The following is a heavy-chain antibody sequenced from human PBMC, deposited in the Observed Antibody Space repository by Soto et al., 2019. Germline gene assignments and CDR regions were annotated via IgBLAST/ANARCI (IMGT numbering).Heavy chain of an antibody. CDR1: GDSVSSNSAA. J-gene: IGHJ6*03. CDR2: TYYRSKWYN. V-gene: IGHV6-1*01. D-gene: IGHD6-6*01. Sequence: SQTLSLTCAISGDSVSSNSAAWNWIRQSPSRGLEWLGRTYYRSKWYNDYAVSVKSRITINPDTSKNQLSLQLNSVTPEDTAVYYCARGRYSSSSSLFYYYYDYMDVWGKGTTVTVSS. CDR3: ARGRYSSSSSLFYYYYDYMDV.